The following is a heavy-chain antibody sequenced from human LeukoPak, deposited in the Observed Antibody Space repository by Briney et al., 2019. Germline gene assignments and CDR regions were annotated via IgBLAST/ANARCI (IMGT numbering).Heavy chain of an antibody. D-gene: IGHD5-18*01. Sequence: PSETLSLTCTVSGGSISSGGYYWSWIRQHPGKGLEWIGYIYYSGSTYYNPSLKSRVTISVDTSKNQFSLKLSSVTAADTAVYYCARVPLTFQPGVDTAMVTDYWGQGTLVTVSS. CDR1: GGSISSGGYY. J-gene: IGHJ4*02. CDR3: ARVPLTFQPGVDTAMVTDY. V-gene: IGHV4-31*03. CDR2: IYYSGST.